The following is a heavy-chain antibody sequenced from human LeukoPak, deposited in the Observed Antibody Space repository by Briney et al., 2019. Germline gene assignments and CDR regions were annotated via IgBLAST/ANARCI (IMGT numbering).Heavy chain of an antibody. Sequence: SETLSLTCTVSGYSLSSGYFWGWIRQPPGKGLEWIGSIYHSGTTYYNPSLKSRVTISVDTSKNQFSLKLTSVTAADTAVYYCARDQSWNSGFDYWGQGTLVTVSS. CDR2: IYHSGTT. V-gene: IGHV4-38-2*02. CDR1: GYSLSSGYF. CDR3: ARDQSWNSGFDY. J-gene: IGHJ4*02. D-gene: IGHD1-26*01.